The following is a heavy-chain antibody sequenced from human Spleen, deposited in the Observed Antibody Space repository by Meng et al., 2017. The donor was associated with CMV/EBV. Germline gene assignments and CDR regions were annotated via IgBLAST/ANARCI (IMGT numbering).Heavy chain of an antibody. CDR2: ISSNGGST. CDR1: GFTFNNYW. CDR3: ARDDSPSSYDFWSGLGY. J-gene: IGHJ4*02. V-gene: IGHV3-64*02. Sequence: GESLKISCATSGFTFNNYWMSWVRLAPGKGLEYVSAISSNGGSTYYADSVKGRFTISRDNSKNTLYLQMGSLRAEDMAVYYCARDDSPSSYDFWSGLGYWGQGTLVTVSS. D-gene: IGHD3-3*01.